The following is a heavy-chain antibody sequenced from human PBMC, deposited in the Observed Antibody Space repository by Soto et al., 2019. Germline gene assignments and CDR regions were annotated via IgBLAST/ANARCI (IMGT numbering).Heavy chain of an antibody. Sequence: GESLKISCKGSGYSFTSYWISWVRQMPGKALEWMGRIDPSDSYTNYSPSFQGHVTISADKSISTAYLQWSSLKASDTAMYYCARSIAVAGTVGFDYYYYGMDVWGQGTTVTVSS. V-gene: IGHV5-10-1*01. CDR2: IDPSDSYT. J-gene: IGHJ6*02. D-gene: IGHD6-19*01. CDR3: ARSIAVAGTVGFDYYYYGMDV. CDR1: GYSFTSYW.